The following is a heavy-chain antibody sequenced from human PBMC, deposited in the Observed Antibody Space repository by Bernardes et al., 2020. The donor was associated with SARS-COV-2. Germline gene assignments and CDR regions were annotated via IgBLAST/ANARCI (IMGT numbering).Heavy chain of an antibody. J-gene: IGHJ4*02. V-gene: IGHV4-34*01. CDR1: GGSFSGYY. CDR3: ARAWGWRGIYYFDY. D-gene: IGHD3-16*01. Sequence: SETLSLTCAVYGGSFSGYYWSWIRQPPGKGLEWIGEINHSGSTNYNPSLKSRVTISVDTSKNQFSLKLSSVTAADTAVYYCARAWGWRGIYYFDYWGQGTLVTVSS. CDR2: INHSGST.